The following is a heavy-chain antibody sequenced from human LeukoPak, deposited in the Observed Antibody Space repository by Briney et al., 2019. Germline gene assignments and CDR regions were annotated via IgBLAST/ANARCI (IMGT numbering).Heavy chain of an antibody. CDR1: AYYG. J-gene: IGHJ5*02. D-gene: IGHD3-22*01. V-gene: IGHV1-18*01. CDR3: AKSLAFDSSGTLTA. CDR2: LNANNGYS. Sequence: ASVKLSCKPSAYYGFTWVRQAPGQGLEWMGWLNANNGYSNYARNIHGRVTVTTDTTTRTAYMELRRLRSDDTAVYYCAKSLAFDSSGTLTAWGQGTLVTVSA.